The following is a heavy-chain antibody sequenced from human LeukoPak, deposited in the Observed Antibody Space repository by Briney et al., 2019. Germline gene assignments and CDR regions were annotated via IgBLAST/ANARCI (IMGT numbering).Heavy chain of an antibody. J-gene: IGHJ5*02. CDR2: INHSGST. CDR1: GGSFSGYY. V-gene: IGHV4-34*01. Sequence: SETLSLTCAVYGGSFSGYYWSWIRQPPGKGLEWIGEINHSGSTNYNPSLKSRVTISVDRSKNQFPLKLSSVTAADTAVYYCARVGTMVRGVIKGYWFDPWGQGTLVTVSS. D-gene: IGHD3-10*01. CDR3: ARVGTMVRGVIKGYWFDP.